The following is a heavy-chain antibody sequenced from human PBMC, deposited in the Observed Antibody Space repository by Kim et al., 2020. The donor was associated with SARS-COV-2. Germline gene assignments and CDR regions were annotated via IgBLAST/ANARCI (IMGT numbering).Heavy chain of an antibody. CDR1: GFTFSSYS. J-gene: IGHJ6*02. Sequence: GGSLRLSCAASGFTFSSYSMNWVRQAPGKGLEWVSSISSSSSYIYYADSVKGRFTISRDNAKNSLYLQMNSLRAEDTAVYYCASDTLDTAMEPHYWYYGMDVWGQGTTVTVSS. V-gene: IGHV3-21*01. CDR3: ASDTLDTAMEPHYWYYGMDV. CDR2: ISSSSSYI. D-gene: IGHD5-18*01.